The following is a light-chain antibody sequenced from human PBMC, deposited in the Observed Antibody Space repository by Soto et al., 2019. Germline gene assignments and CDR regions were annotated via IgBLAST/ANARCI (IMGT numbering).Light chain of an antibody. CDR1: QSVSYY. CDR3: QQYYSTPYT. CDR2: DAS. Sequence: EIVLTQSPATLSLSPGERATLSCRASQSVSYYLAWYQQKPGQAPRLLIYDASNRATGIPARFSGSGSGTDFTLTISSLEPEDFAVYYCQQYYSTPYTFGQGTKLEIK. J-gene: IGKJ2*01. V-gene: IGKV3-11*01.